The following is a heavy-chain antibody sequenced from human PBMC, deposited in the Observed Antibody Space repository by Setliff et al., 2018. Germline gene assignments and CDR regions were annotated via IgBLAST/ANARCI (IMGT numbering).Heavy chain of an antibody. J-gene: IGHJ5*01. CDR2: FSSRNDYI. CDR1: GFTFSSYS. CDR3: ARSPGWIPWFDS. Sequence: PGGSLRLSCAASGFTFSSYSMSWVRQAPGKGLEWVASFSSRNDYIYHADSVKGRFTISRDNAKTSLYLQMDSLRAEDTAVYFCARSPGWIPWFDSWGQGTLVTVSS. D-gene: IGHD5-18*01. V-gene: IGHV3-21*01.